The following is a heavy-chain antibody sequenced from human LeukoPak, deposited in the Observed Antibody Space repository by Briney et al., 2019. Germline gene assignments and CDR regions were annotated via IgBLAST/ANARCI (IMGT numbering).Heavy chain of an antibody. J-gene: IGHJ4*02. CDR3: ARETPDIVVVPAARVD. D-gene: IGHD2-2*01. Sequence: SETLSLTCTVSGGSISSYYWSWIRQPPGKGLEWIGYIYYSGSTNYNPSLKSRVTISVDTSKNQFSLKLSSVTAADTAVYYCARETPDIVVVPAARVDWGQGTLVTVSS. CDR2: IYYSGST. V-gene: IGHV4-59*12. CDR1: GGSISSYY.